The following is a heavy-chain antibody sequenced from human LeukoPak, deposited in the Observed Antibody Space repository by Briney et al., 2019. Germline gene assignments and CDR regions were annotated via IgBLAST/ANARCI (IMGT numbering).Heavy chain of an antibody. CDR1: GGPISTYY. J-gene: IGHJ4*02. CDR3: ARMGGYSGYATH. CDR2: IHYSGTT. Sequence: SETLSLTCTVSGGPISTYYWSWIRQPPGKGLEWIGYIHYSGTTNYNPSLKNRVTISLDTSKNQFSLNLSSVTAADTAVYYCARMGGYSGYATHWGQGTLVTVSS. D-gene: IGHD5-12*01. V-gene: IGHV4-59*08.